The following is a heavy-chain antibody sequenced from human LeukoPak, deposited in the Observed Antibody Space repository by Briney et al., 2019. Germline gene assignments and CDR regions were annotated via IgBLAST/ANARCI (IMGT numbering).Heavy chain of an antibody. Sequence: SVKVSCKASGGTFSSYAISWVRQAPGQGLEWMGGIIPIFGTANYAQKFQGRVTITADESTSTAYMELSSLRSEDTAVYYCARDLRLIVARNWFDPWGQGTLVTVSS. CDR3: ARDLRLIVARNWFDP. CDR1: GGTFSSYA. CDR2: IIPIFGTA. V-gene: IGHV1-69*01. J-gene: IGHJ5*02. D-gene: IGHD6-6*01.